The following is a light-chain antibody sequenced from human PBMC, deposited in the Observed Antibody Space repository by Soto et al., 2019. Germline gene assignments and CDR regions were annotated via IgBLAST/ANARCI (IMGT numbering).Light chain of an antibody. CDR3: QQSYSTART. Sequence: DIQMTQSPSSLSASVGDRVTITCRASQSISSYLNWYQQKPGKAPKLLIYAASSLQSGFPSRFSGSGSGTDFTLTISILQPEDFANYYCQQSYSTARTFGQGTKVEIK. CDR2: AAS. CDR1: QSISSY. J-gene: IGKJ1*01. V-gene: IGKV1-39*01.